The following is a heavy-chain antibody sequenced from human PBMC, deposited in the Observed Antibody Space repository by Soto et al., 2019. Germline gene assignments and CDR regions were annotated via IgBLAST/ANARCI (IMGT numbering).Heavy chain of an antibody. V-gene: IGHV3-30-3*01. CDR1: GFTFSSYA. CDR3: ARDRLRYNWNDFPYYYYGMDV. J-gene: IGHJ6*02. CDR2: ISYDGSNK. Sequence: QVQLVESGGGVVQPGRSLRLSCAASGFTFSSYAMHWVRQAPGKGLEWVAVISYDGSNKYYADSVKGRFTISRDNSKHTLSLPMNSLRAEDTAVYYCARDRLRYNWNDFPYYYYGMDVWGQGTTVTVSS. D-gene: IGHD1-1*01.